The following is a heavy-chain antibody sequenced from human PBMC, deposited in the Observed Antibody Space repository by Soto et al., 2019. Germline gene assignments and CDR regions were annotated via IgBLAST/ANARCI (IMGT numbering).Heavy chain of an antibody. CDR1: GFTFSSYG. V-gene: IGHV3-30*18. CDR2: ISYDGSNK. CDR3: AKDKVPVVVTAPFDY. Sequence: QVQLVESGGGVVQPGRSLRLYCAASGFTFSSYGMHWVRQAPGKGPEWVAVISYDGSNKYYADSVKGRFTISRDNSKNTLYLQMNSLRAEDTAVYYCAKDKVPVVVTAPFDYWGQGTLVTVSS. J-gene: IGHJ4*02. D-gene: IGHD2-21*02.